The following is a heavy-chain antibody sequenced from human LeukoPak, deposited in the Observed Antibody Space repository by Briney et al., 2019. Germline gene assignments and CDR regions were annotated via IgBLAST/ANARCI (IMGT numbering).Heavy chain of an antibody. D-gene: IGHD3-10*01. Sequence: GESLKISCKGSGYSFTSYWIGWVRQMPGKGLEWMGIIYPGDSDTRYSPSFQGQVTISADKSISTAYLQWSSLKASDTAMYYCARQDYYGSGSYYNWYYFDYWGQGTLVTVS. CDR1: GYSFTSYW. V-gene: IGHV5-51*01. CDR3: ARQDYYGSGSYYNWYYFDY. CDR2: IYPGDSDT. J-gene: IGHJ4*02.